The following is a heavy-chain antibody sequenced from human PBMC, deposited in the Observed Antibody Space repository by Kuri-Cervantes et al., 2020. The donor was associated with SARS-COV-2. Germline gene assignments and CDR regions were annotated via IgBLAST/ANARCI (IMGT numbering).Heavy chain of an antibody. CDR1: GFTFSDYY. J-gene: IGHJ4*02. Sequence: LSLTCAASGFTFSDYYMSWIRQAPGKGLEWVSYISSSGSTIYYADSVKGRFTISRDNAKNSLYLEMNSLRAEDTAVYYCAKVSISSGSYQKALGYWGQGTLVTVSS. CDR2: ISSSGSTI. CDR3: AKVSISSGSYQKALGY. D-gene: IGHD3-10*02. V-gene: IGHV3-11*04.